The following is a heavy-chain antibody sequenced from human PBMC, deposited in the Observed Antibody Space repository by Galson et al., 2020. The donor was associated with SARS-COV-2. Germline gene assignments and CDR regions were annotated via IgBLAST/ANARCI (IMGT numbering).Heavy chain of an antibody. CDR1: GASISSGSYY. D-gene: IGHD6-19*01. CDR2: IYKSGNT. Sequence: SETLSLTCTVSGASISSGSYYWSWIRQPAGKGLEWIGRIYKSGNTNYNPSLWSQVTISVDTSKNQFSLKLTSVTAADTAVYYCATAPAVAGTPGNYYYYYGMDVWGQGTTVTVSS. CDR3: ATAPAVAGTPGNYYYYYGMDV. J-gene: IGHJ6*02. V-gene: IGHV4-61*02.